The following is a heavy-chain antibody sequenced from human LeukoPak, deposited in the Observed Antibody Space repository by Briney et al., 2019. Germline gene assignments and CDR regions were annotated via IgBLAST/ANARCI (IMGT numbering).Heavy chain of an antibody. CDR2: INHSGST. J-gene: IGHJ2*01. CDR3: ARGPRGSYSVVSNWYFDL. D-gene: IGHD1-26*01. Sequence: PSETLSLTCTVSGGSISSSSYYWGWIRQPPGKGLEWIGEINHSGSTNYNPSLKSRVTISVDTSKNQFSLKLSSVTAADTAVYYCARGPRGSYSVVSNWYFDLWGRDTLVTVSS. V-gene: IGHV4-39*07. CDR1: GGSISSSSYY.